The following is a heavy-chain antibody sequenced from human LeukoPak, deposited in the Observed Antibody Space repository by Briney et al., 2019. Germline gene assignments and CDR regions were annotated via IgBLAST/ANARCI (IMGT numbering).Heavy chain of an antibody. V-gene: IGHV3-30-3*01. CDR1: GFTFSSYA. Sequence: QSGGSLRLSCAASGFTFSSYAMHWVRQAPGKGLEWVAVISYDGSNKYYADSVKGRFTISRDNSKNTLYLQMNSLRAEDTAVYYCARGIGSGSSPYYYGMDVWGQGTTVTVSS. CDR2: ISYDGSNK. D-gene: IGHD3-10*01. J-gene: IGHJ6*02. CDR3: ARGIGSGSSPYYYGMDV.